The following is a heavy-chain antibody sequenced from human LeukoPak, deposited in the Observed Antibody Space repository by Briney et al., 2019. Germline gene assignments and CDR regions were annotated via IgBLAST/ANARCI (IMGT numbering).Heavy chain of an antibody. V-gene: IGHV4-59*08. CDR3: ARWSTIFGVIYDAFDI. J-gene: IGHJ3*02. D-gene: IGHD3-3*01. Sequence: SETLSLTCSVSGGSVSNYYWSWIRQPPGKGLEWIGYVYYTGSTNYNPSLKSRVTMFEDKSKDQFSLKLSSVTAADTAVYYCARWSTIFGVIYDAFDIWGQGTMVTVSS. CDR2: VYYTGST. CDR1: GGSVSNYY.